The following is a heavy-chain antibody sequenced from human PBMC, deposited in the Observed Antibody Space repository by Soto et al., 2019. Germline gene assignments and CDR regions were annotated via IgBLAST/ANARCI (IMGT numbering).Heavy chain of an antibody. Sequence: PGGSLRLSCLASGVTLTGSAMHWVRHAPGKGLEWVASVSHDGTERYAASVRGRFTISRDISKSTVFLQMGSLSGEDTAVYYCTRVGVGYSLGSGFTPWGQGTLVTVSS. V-gene: IGHV3-30-3*01. CDR2: VSHDGTER. CDR3: TRVGVGYSLGSGFTP. J-gene: IGHJ5*02. D-gene: IGHD5-18*01. CDR1: GVTLTGSA.